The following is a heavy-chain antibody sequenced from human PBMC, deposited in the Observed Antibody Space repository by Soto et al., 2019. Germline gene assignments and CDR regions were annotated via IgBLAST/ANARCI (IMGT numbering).Heavy chain of an antibody. CDR2: IKSKTDGGTT. CDR1: GFTFSNAW. CDR3: TTVEAEELLFDY. Sequence: VGSLRLSCAASGFTFSNAWMSWVRQAPGKGREWVGRIKSKTDGGTTDYAAPVKGRFTISRDDSKNTLYLQMNSLKTEDTAVYYCTTVEAEELLFDYWGQGTLVTVSS. D-gene: IGHD1-7*01. V-gene: IGHV3-15*01. J-gene: IGHJ4*02.